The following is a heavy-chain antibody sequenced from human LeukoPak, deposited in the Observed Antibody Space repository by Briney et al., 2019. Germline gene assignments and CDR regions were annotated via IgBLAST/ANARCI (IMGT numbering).Heavy chain of an antibody. J-gene: IGHJ4*02. Sequence: GGTLRLSCAASGFTFSSYGMSWVRQAPGKGLEWVSAISGSGGSTYYADSVKGRFTISRDNSKNTLYLQMNSLRAEDTAVYYCAKSKAVVVPANIVFNCWGQGTLVTVSS. CDR1: GFTFSSYG. D-gene: IGHD2-2*01. CDR2: ISGSGGST. CDR3: AKSKAVVVPANIVFNC. V-gene: IGHV3-23*01.